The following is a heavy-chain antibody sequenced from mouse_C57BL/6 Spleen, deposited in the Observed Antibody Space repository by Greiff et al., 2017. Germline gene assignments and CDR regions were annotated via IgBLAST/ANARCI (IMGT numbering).Heavy chain of an antibody. CDR3: ARSYDYDFAY. D-gene: IGHD2-4*01. CDR2: INPNNGGT. V-gene: IGHV1-26*01. J-gene: IGHJ3*01. Sequence: VQLQQSGPELVKPGASVKISCKASGYTFTDYYMNWVKQSHGKSLEWIGDINPNNGGTSYNQKFKGKATLTVDKSSSTAYMELRSLTSEDSAVYYCARSYDYDFAYWGQGTLVTVSA. CDR1: GYTFTDYY.